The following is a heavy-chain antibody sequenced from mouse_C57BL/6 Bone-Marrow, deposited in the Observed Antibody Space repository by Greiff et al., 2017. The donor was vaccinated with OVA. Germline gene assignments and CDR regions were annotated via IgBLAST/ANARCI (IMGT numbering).Heavy chain of an antibody. D-gene: IGHD3-2*02. CDR2: ISNGGGST. Sequence: DVMLVESGGGLVQPGGSLKLSCAASGFTFSDYYMYWVRQTPEKRLEWVAYISNGGGSTYYPATVKGRFTISRDNAKNTLYLQMSRLRSEDTAMYYCARDSSGYWFAYWGQGTLVTVSA. V-gene: IGHV5-12*01. CDR3: ARDSSGYWFAY. J-gene: IGHJ3*01. CDR1: GFTFSDYY.